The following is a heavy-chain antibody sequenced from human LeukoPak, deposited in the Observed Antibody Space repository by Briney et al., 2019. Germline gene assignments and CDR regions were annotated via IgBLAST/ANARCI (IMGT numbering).Heavy chain of an antibody. J-gene: IGHJ4*02. CDR3: ARDHYSSASIVFDY. Sequence: GSSVKVSCKASGDTFSTYAMNWVRQAPGQGLEWMGGIIPVLSTANYAQKFQDRVTITADESTSTAYMELSSLRVEDTALYYCARDHYSSASIVFDYWGQGTLVTVSS. CDR1: GDTFSTYA. V-gene: IGHV1-69*01. CDR2: IIPVLSTA. D-gene: IGHD6-6*01.